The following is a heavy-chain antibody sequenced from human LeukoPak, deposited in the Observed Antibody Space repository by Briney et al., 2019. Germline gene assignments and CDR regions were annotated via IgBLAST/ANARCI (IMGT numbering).Heavy chain of an antibody. CDR2: IYYSGST. D-gene: IGHD1-26*01. J-gene: IGHJ4*02. Sequence: PSETLSLTCTVSGGSISSSSYYWGWIRQPPGKGLEWIGSIYYSGSTYYNPSLKSRVTISVDTSKNQFSLKLNSVTAADTAVYYCARGGASTPNYYFDYWGQGTLVTVSS. V-gene: IGHV4-39*07. CDR3: ARGGASTPNYYFDY. CDR1: GGSISSSSYY.